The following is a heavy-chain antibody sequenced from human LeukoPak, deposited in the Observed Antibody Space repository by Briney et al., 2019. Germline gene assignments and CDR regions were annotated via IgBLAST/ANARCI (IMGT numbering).Heavy chain of an antibody. CDR1: GFTFTSSA. CDR2: IVVGSGNT. CDR3: ATYTQSGAQGVSDY. J-gene: IGHJ4*02. D-gene: IGHD3-10*01. V-gene: IGHV1-58*01. Sequence: SVKVSCKASGFTFTSSAVQWVRQARGQRLEWIGWIVVGSGNTNYARKFQERVTITRDTSTSTVYMVLSSLRSEDTAVYYCATYTQSGAQGVSDYWGQGTLVTVSS.